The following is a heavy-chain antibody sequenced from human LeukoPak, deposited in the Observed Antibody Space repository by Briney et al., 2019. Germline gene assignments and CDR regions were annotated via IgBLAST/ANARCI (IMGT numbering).Heavy chain of an antibody. V-gene: IGHV1-46*01. CDR1: GYTFTSYY. D-gene: IGHD6-19*01. CDR2: INPSGGST. CDR3: AREGSFSSGWYGYYYYYYMDV. Sequence: GASVTVSCKASGYTFTSYYMHWVRQAPGQGLEWMGIINPSGGSTSYAQKLQGRVTMTTDTSTSTAYMELRSLRSDDTAVYYCAREGSFSSGWYGYYYYYYMDVWGKGTTVTVSS. J-gene: IGHJ6*03.